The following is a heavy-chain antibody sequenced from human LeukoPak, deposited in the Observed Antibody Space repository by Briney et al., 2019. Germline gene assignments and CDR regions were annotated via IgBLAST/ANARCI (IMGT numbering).Heavy chain of an antibody. Sequence: RLSCXASXXTLXXXXXXWVXXXXGXXXEWGAYIKQDGSEKYYVDXVKGRFTISRDNSKKSLYLQMNSLRAEDTAVYYCARGGWXFDYWGQGXXXXVSS. V-gene: IGHV3-7*04. CDR1: XXTLXXXX. CDR3: ARGGWXFDY. CDR2: IKQDGSEK. J-gene: IGHJ4*02.